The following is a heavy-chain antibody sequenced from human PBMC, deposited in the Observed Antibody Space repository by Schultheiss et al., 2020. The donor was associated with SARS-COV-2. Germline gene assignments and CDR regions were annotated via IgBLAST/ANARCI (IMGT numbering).Heavy chain of an antibody. D-gene: IGHD2-2*01. CDR3: AKASHPLVVVPDYYYMDV. CDR2: ISYDGSNK. J-gene: IGHJ6*03. Sequence: GGSLRLSCAASGFTFSSYAMHWVRQAPGKGLEWVAVISYDGSNKYYADSVKGRFTISRDNSKNTLYLQMNSLRAEDTAVYYCAKASHPLVVVPDYYYMDVWGKGTTVTVSS. CDR1: GFTFSSYA. V-gene: IGHV3-30*07.